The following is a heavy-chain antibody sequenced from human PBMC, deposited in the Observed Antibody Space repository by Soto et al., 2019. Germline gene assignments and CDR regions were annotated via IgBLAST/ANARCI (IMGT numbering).Heavy chain of an antibody. CDR1: GYNFNQYY. CDR3: AGGPDDSDVPRWDH. CDR2: INLRGGTT. Sequence: QVQLVQSGPEVRKPGASVRLSCATSGYNFNQYYLHWVRQAPGQGLVWMGIINLRGGTTEYAHKFRGRVTVTGDTSTRTAYMELSSLRSEDTAVYFCAGGPDDSDVPRWDHWGQGTLITVSS. V-gene: IGHV1-46*02. J-gene: IGHJ4*02. D-gene: IGHD4-17*01.